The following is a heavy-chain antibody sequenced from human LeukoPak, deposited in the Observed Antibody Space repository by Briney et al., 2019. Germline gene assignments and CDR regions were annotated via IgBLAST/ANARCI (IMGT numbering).Heavy chain of an antibody. D-gene: IGHD3-22*01. Sequence: GGSLRLSCAASGFTFSDYYMSWIRQAPGKGLEWVSYISSSGSTIYYADSVKGRFTISRDNAKNSLYLQMNGLRAEDMALYYCAKGMDSSGYYPPDYWGQGTLVTVSS. CDR3: AKGMDSSGYYPPDY. CDR1: GFTFSDYY. CDR2: ISSSGSTI. J-gene: IGHJ4*02. V-gene: IGHV3-11*01.